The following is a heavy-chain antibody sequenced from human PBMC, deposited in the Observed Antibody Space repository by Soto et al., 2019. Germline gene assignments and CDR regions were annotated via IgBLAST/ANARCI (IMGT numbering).Heavy chain of an antibody. D-gene: IGHD6-19*01. CDR3: ARGAVADYSRVFDY. CDR1: GDSVSSNRAA. Sequence: HTLPLTCVISGDSVSSNRAAWNWISQSTSRGLEWLGRTYYRSKWYKDYGLSLKSRITINLDTSKNQISLQLNSVTPEDTAAYYCARGAVADYSRVFDYWGQGTLVTVPS. CDR2: TYYRSKWYK. V-gene: IGHV6-1*01. J-gene: IGHJ4*02.